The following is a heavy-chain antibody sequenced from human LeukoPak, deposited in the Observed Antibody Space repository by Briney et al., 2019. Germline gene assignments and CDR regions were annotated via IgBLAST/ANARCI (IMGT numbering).Heavy chain of an antibody. Sequence: GASVKVSCKVSGYTLTELSMHWVRQATGQGLEWMGWMNPNSGNTGYAQKFQGRVTITRNTSISTAYMELSSLRSEDTAVYYCARSSLGGSTLLRIWGQGTMVTVSS. J-gene: IGHJ3*02. V-gene: IGHV1-8*03. D-gene: IGHD3-16*01. CDR2: MNPNSGNT. CDR3: ARSSLGGSTLLRI. CDR1: GYTLTELS.